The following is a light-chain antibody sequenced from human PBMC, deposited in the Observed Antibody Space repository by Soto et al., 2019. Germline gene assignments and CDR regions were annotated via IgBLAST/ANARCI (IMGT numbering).Light chain of an antibody. CDR3: HQYGSSPFT. Sequence: EIVLTQSPGTLSLSPGERATLSCRASQSVSTNYLAWYQQKPGQAPRLLIYGASSRATGIPDRFSGSGSGTDFTRTISRLEPEDFAVYFCHQYGSSPFTFGGGTQVEIK. J-gene: IGKJ4*01. CDR1: QSVSTNY. CDR2: GAS. V-gene: IGKV3-20*01.